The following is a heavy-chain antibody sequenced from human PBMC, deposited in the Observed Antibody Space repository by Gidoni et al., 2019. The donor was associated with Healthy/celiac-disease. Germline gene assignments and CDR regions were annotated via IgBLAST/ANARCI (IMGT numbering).Heavy chain of an antibody. CDR1: GFSLTHARMG. Sequence: QVTLKQSGPVLVNPTETLTLPCPVSGFSLTHARMGVSWIRQPPGKALEWLAHIFSNDEKSDTTFLKSRLTIAKDTAKSQVVLIMTNMDLVDTATYYCARILKGGVATITGWFDPWGQGTLVTVAS. J-gene: IGHJ5*02. CDR2: IFSNDEK. V-gene: IGHV2-26*01. D-gene: IGHD5-12*01. CDR3: ARILKGGVATITGWFDP.